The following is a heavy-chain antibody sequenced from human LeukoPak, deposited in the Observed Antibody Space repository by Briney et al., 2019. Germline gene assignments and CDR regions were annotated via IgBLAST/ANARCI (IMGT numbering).Heavy chain of an antibody. CDR3: ARAGYYYDSSGYPRWFDP. CDR2: IYYIGST. J-gene: IGHJ5*02. CDR1: GGSISSYY. D-gene: IGHD3-22*01. V-gene: IGHV4-59*12. Sequence: PSETLSLTCTVSGGSISSYYWSWIRQPPGKGLEWIGYIYYIGSTTYNPSLKSRVTMSVDTSKNQFSLKLSSVTAADTAVYYCARAGYYYDSSGYPRWFDPWGQGTLVTVSS.